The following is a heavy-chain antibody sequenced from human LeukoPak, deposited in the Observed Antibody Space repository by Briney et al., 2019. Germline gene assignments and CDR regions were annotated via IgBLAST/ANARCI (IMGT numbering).Heavy chain of an antibody. CDR3: ARALGEVDSSAL. Sequence: GRSLRLSCAASGFTFSSYGMHWVRQAPGKGLEWVAVISYDGSNKYYADSVKGRFTISRDNSKNTLYLQMNSLRAEDTAVYYCARALGEVDSSALWGQGTMVTVSS. V-gene: IGHV3-30*03. CDR1: GFTFSSYG. J-gene: IGHJ3*01. D-gene: IGHD3-22*01. CDR2: ISYDGSNK.